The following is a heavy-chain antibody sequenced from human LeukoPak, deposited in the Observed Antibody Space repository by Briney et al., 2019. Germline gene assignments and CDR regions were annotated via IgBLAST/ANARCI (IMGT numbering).Heavy chain of an antibody. CDR3: ATDPLRYSDWLLYD. V-gene: IGHV1-24*01. J-gene: IGHJ4*02. CDR1: GYTLTELS. CDR2: FDPEDGET. Sequence: ASVKVSCKVSGYTLTELSMHWVRQAPGKGLEWMGGFDPEDGETIYAQKFQGRVTMTEDTSTDTAYMELSSLRSEDTAVYYCATDPLRYSDWLLYDWGQGTLVTVSS. D-gene: IGHD3-9*01.